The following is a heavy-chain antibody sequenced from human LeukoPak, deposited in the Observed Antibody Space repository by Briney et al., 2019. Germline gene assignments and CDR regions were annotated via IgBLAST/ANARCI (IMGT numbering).Heavy chain of an antibody. CDR3: AREIYCSASSCTGGVFDI. V-gene: IGHV3-53*01. CDR2: IYSGGST. D-gene: IGHD2-15*01. Sequence: GGSLRLSCAASGFTVSSNYMSWVRQAPGKGLEWVSVIYSGGSTYYADSVKGRFTISRDNSKNTLYLQMNSLRVEDTAVYYCAREIYCSASSCTGGVFDIWGQGTMVTVSS. CDR1: GFTVSSNY. J-gene: IGHJ3*02.